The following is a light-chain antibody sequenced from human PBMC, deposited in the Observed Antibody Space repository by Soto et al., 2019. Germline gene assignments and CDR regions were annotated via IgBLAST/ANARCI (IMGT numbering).Light chain of an antibody. CDR3: QSYDSSLSGSV. CDR2: ANN. Sequence: QSALTQPPSVSGAPGQSVTNSCTGSSSNIGAGSDVHWYQHLPGTPPKVLIYANNNRPSGVPDRFSGSKSGTSASLSITGLQAEDEADYYCQSYDSSLSGSVFGGGTKLTVL. V-gene: IGLV1-40*01. CDR1: SSNIGAGSD. J-gene: IGLJ2*01.